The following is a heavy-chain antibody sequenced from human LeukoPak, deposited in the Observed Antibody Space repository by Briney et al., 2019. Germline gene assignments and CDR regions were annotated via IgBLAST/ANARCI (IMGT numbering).Heavy chain of an antibody. CDR1: GYTFTSYY. V-gene: IGHV1-8*01. J-gene: IGHJ4*02. CDR2: MNPNSGNT. D-gene: IGHD6-19*01. CDR3: ARVTKYSSAPY. Sequence: ASVKVSCKASGYTFTSYYINWVRQATGQGLDCMGSMNPNSGNTGYAQKFQGRVTMNRKTSISTAYLELSTLRSEDTAVYYCARVTKYSSAPYWGKGTLVTVSS.